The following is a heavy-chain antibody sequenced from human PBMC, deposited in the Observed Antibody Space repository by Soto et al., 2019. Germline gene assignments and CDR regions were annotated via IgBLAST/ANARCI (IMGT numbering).Heavy chain of an antibody. CDR2: ISAYNGNT. CDR3: ARDQYYYGSGSYQK. J-gene: IGHJ4*02. CDR1: GYTFTSYG. D-gene: IGHD3-10*01. Sequence: ASVKVSCKASGYTFTSYGISWVRQAPGQGLEWMGWISAYNGNTNYAQKLQGRVTITRDTSASTAYMELSSLRSEDTAVYYCARDQYYYGSGSYQKWGQGTLVTVSS. V-gene: IGHV1-18*01.